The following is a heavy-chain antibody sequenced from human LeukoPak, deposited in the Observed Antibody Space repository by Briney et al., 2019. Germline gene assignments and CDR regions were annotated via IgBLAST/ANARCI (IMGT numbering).Heavy chain of an antibody. Sequence: SGTLSLTCAVSGGSISSSNWWSWVRQPPGKGLEWIGEIYHSGSTNYNPSLKSRVTISVDKSKNQFSLKLSSVTAADTAVYYCASRYCSGGSCYHFDYWGQGTLVTVSS. J-gene: IGHJ4*02. V-gene: IGHV4-4*02. CDR1: GGSISSSNW. D-gene: IGHD2-15*01. CDR2: IYHSGST. CDR3: ASRYCSGGSCYHFDY.